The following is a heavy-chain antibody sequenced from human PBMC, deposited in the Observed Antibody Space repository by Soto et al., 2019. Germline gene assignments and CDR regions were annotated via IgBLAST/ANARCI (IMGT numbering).Heavy chain of an antibody. Sequence: PGESLKISCKGSGYSFTSYWIGWVRQMPGKGLEWMGIIYPGDSDTRYSPSFQGQVTISADKSISTAYLQWSSLKASDTAMYYCARTKTTDYYYYYGMDVWGQGTTVTVSS. CDR1: GYSFTSYW. D-gene: IGHD4-17*01. CDR2: IYPGDSDT. CDR3: ARTKTTDYYYYYGMDV. V-gene: IGHV5-51*01. J-gene: IGHJ6*02.